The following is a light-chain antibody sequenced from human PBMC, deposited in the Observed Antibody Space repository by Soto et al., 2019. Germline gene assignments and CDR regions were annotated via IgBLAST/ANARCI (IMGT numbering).Light chain of an antibody. CDR2: DNN. V-gene: IGLV1-51*01. J-gene: IGLJ2*01. CDR3: GTWDSSLSAEI. CDR1: TSNIGNNY. Sequence: QSVLTQPPSVSAAPGQMVTISCSGSTSNIGNNYVSWYRQDPGTAPKLLMYDNNNRPSGVPNRISGSKSGTSATLGITGLQTGDEADYYCGTWDSSLSAEIFGGGTKLTVL.